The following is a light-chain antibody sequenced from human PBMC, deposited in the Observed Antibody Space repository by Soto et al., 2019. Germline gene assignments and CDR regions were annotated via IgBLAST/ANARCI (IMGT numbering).Light chain of an antibody. CDR2: NAS. Sequence: DIQMTQSPSSLSASVGDRVTITCRASQSINSWLAWYQQKPGKAPKVLIYNASNLESGVPSRFSGSGSGTDFTLTISSLQPEDFATYYCQQCNSTPPTFGQGTTVEIK. CDR1: QSINSW. J-gene: IGKJ1*01. V-gene: IGKV1-5*03. CDR3: QQCNSTPPT.